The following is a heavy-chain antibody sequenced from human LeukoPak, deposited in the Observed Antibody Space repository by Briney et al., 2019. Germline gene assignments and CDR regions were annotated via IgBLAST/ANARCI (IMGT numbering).Heavy chain of an antibody. CDR2: IYYSGST. CDR1: GGFISSSSYY. CDR3: ARAKCCYDYVWGSYLRGADLDY. V-gene: IGHV4-39*07. D-gene: IGHD3-16*01. Sequence: SETLSLTCTVSGGFISSSSYYWGWIRQPPGKGLEWIGSIYYSGSTYYNPSLKSRVTISVDTSKNQFSLKLSSVTAADTAVYYCARAKCCYDYVWGSYLRGADLDYWGQGTLVTVSS. J-gene: IGHJ4*02.